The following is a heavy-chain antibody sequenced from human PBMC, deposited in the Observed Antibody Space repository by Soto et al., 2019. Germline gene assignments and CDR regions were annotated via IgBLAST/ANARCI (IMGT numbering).Heavy chain of an antibody. J-gene: IGHJ4*02. CDR1: GYTFTSYA. V-gene: IGHV1-3*01. D-gene: IGHD3-10*01. CDR2: INAGNGNT. Sequence: VSCQASGYTFTSYAMHWVRQAPGQRLEWMGWINAGNGNTKYSQKFQGRVTITRDTSASTAYMELSSLRSEDTAVYYCAREALLWFGELSGGWYWGQGTLVTVSS. CDR3: AREALLWFGELSGGWY.